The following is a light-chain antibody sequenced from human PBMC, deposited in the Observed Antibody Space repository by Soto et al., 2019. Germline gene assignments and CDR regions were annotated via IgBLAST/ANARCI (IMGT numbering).Light chain of an antibody. CDR2: EVS. V-gene: IGLV2-14*01. CDR3: FSFATDWIHV. Sequence: QSALTQPASVSGSPGQSITISCTGSSSDIGAYNYVSWFQQYPGKAPKLIISEVSNRPSGVSNRFSGSKSGTAASLTISGLQTEDEADYCCFSFATDWIHVFGTGTKVTVL. J-gene: IGLJ1*01. CDR1: SSDIGAYNY.